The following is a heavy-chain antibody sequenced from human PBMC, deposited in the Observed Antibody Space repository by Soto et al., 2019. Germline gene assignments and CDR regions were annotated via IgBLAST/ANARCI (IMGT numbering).Heavy chain of an antibody. CDR3: AKGRGRIQLWLQDPHPYYYYGMDV. D-gene: IGHD5-18*01. CDR2: ISGSGGST. V-gene: IGHV3-23*01. Sequence: PGGSLRLSCAASGFTFSSYAMSWVRQAPGKGLEWVSAISGSGGSTYYADSVKGRFTISRDNSKNTLYLQMNSLRAEDTAVYYCAKGRGRIQLWLQDPHPYYYYGMDVWGQGTTVTVSS. CDR1: GFTFSSYA. J-gene: IGHJ6*02.